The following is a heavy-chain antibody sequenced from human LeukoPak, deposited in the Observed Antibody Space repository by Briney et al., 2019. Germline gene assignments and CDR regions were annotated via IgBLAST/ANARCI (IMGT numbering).Heavy chain of an antibody. CDR2: IYSGGST. Sequence: PGGSLRLSCAASGFTVSSNYMSWVRQAPGKGLEWVSVIYSGGSTYYADSVKGRFTISRDNSKTTLYLQMNSLRAEDTAVYYCARDLMGIAYRGAFYYWGQGTLVTVSS. CDR3: ARDLMGIAYRGAFYY. D-gene: IGHD6-13*01. V-gene: IGHV3-66*01. CDR1: GFTVSSNY. J-gene: IGHJ4*02.